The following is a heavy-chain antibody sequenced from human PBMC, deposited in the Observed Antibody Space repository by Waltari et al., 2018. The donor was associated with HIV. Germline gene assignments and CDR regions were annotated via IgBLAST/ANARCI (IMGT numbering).Heavy chain of an antibody. CDR2: IDGRGIT. CDR3: AKSYGYNFRSTYFDN. CDR1: GFPFSNYA. D-gene: IGHD5-12*01. Sequence: EVQLLESGGGLVQPGGSLRLSCATSGFPFSNYAVIWVRQAPGKVLEWVSVIDGRGITNYAASVWCRFAISRDNSKNTLYLQMESLRAEDTAVYYCAKSYGYNFRSTYFDNWGQGTLLTVSS. V-gene: IGHV3-23*01. J-gene: IGHJ4*02.